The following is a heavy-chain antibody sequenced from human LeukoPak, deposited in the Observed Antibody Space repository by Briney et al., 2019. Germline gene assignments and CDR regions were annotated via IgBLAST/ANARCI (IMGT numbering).Heavy chain of an antibody. Sequence: PSQTLSLTCAVSGGSISSGGYSWSWIRQPPGKGLEWIGYIYHSGSTYYNPSLKSRVTISVDTSKNQFSLKLSSVTAADTAVYYCARDLYDILTGLPYGMDVWGQGTTVTVSS. J-gene: IGHJ6*02. D-gene: IGHD3-9*01. CDR3: ARDLYDILTGLPYGMDV. CDR1: GGSISSGGYS. V-gene: IGHV4-30-2*01. CDR2: IYHSGST.